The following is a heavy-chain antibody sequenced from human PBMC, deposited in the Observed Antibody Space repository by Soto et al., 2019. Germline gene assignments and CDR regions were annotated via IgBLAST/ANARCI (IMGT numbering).Heavy chain of an antibody. Sequence: GESLKISCKGSGYTFSTYWIAWVRQMPGKGLEWMGIIYPGDSDTKYSPAFQGQVTISADKSINTAYLQWTSLEASDTAIYYCARKSAPEFFDSWGQGTLVTVSS. J-gene: IGHJ4*02. CDR3: ARKSAPEFFDS. CDR1: GYTFSTYW. CDR2: IYPGDSDT. V-gene: IGHV5-51*01.